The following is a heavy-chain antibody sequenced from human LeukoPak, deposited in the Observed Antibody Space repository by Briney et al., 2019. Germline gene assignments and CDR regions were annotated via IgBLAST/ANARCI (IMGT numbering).Heavy chain of an antibody. CDR1: GGTFSSYA. D-gene: IGHD5-12*01. V-gene: IGHV1-2*02. Sequence: ASVKVSCKASGGTFSSYAISWVRQAPGQGLEWMGWINPNSGGTNYAQKFQGRVTMTRDTSISTAYMELSRLRSDDTAVYYCARDNGLRLQNYWGQGTLVTVSS. J-gene: IGHJ4*02. CDR2: INPNSGGT. CDR3: ARDNGLRLQNY.